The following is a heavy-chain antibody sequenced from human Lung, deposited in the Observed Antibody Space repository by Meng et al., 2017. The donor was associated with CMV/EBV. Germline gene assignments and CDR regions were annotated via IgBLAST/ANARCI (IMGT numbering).Heavy chain of an antibody. D-gene: IGHD3-16*01. V-gene: IGHV1-2*02. J-gene: IGHJ1*01. CDR1: GYTFTGYY. Sequence: ASXXVSXKASGYTFTGYYLYWVRQAPGQGLEWMGWINPNNGGTNYAQRFQGRVTMTRDTSITTVYMELSRLTSDDTAVYYCARKTDTGGWNFHHWGQGTLVTVSS. CDR3: ARKTDTGGWNFHH. CDR2: INPNNGGT.